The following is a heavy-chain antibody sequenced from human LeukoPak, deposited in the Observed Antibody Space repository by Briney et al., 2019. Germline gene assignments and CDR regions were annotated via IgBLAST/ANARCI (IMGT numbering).Heavy chain of an antibody. CDR1: GYTFTSYG. CDR2: ISAYNGNT. Sequence: ASVKVSCKASGYTFTSYGISWVRQAPGQGLEWMGWISAYNGNTNYAQKLQGRVTMTTDTSTSTAYMELRSLRSDDTAVYYCARVTADYYDSRGAFDIWGQGTMVTVSS. V-gene: IGHV1-18*01. CDR3: ARVTADYYDSRGAFDI. D-gene: IGHD3-22*01. J-gene: IGHJ3*02.